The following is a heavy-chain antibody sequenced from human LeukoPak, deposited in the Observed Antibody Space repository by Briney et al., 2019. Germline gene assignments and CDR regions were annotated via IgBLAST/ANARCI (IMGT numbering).Heavy chain of an antibody. J-gene: IGHJ4*02. V-gene: IGHV1-46*01. CDR3: ARQGSGETFFDY. D-gene: IGHD3-10*01. CDR2: TNPSGGGT. CDR1: GYTFTSHY. Sequence: ASVKVSCKASGYTFTSHYMHWVRQAPGQGLQWMGRTNPSGGGTYYAQNFQDRVIITRDTSTSTVYMELSSLRSEDTAVYYCARQGSGETFFDYWGQGTLVTVSS.